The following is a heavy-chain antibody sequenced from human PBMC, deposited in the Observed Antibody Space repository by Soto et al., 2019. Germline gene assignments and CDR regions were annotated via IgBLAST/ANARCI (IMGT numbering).Heavy chain of an antibody. Sequence: PGGSLRLSCAASGFTFSSYAMHWVRQAPGKGLEWVAVISYDGSNKYYADSVKGRFTISRDNSKNTLYLQMSSLRAEDTAVYYCARVPAGGYSYGDYWGQGTLVTVSS. V-gene: IGHV3-30-3*01. CDR2: ISYDGSNK. J-gene: IGHJ4*02. D-gene: IGHD5-18*01. CDR3: ARVPAGGYSYGDY. CDR1: GFTFSSYA.